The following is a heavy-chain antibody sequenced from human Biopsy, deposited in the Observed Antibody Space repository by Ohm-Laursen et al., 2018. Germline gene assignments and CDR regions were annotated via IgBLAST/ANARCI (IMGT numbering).Heavy chain of an antibody. D-gene: IGHD1-1*01. CDR3: AKGRVGNSGSLDI. J-gene: IGHJ3*02. Sequence: SLRLSCTASGFTFSSYAMNWVRQAPGKGLEWVSAITVSADTTYYADSVRGRFTVSRGNSQNTLYLQMNSLRAEDTAIYYCAKGRVGNSGSLDIWGQGTMVTVSS. CDR1: GFTFSSYA. CDR2: ITVSADTT. V-gene: IGHV3-23*01.